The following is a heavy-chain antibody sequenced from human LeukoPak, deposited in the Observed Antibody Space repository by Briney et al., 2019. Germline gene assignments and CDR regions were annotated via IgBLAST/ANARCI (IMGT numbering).Heavy chain of an antibody. J-gene: IGHJ4*02. CDR2: IYSGGST. V-gene: IGHV3-53*01. Sequence: PGGSLRLSCAASGFTVSSNYMSWVRQAPGKGLEWVSVIYSGGSTYYADSVKGRFTIFRDNSKNTLYLQMNSLRAEDTAVYYCARERPYYYDSSGYYQDWGQGTLVTVSS. CDR1: GFTVSSNY. D-gene: IGHD3-22*01. CDR3: ARERPYYYDSSGYYQD.